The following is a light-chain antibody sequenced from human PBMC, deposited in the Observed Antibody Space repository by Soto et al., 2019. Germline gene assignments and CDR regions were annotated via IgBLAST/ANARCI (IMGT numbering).Light chain of an antibody. J-gene: IGKJ1*01. CDR3: QQRSNWPWT. CDR1: PSVSSY. V-gene: IGKV3-11*01. CDR2: DAS. Sequence: EIVLTQSPATLSLSPGERATLSCRASPSVSSYLAWYQQKAGQAPRLLIYDASNRATGIQARFSGSGSGTDFTLTISSLEPEEFAVYYCQQRSNWPWTFGQGTKVEIK.